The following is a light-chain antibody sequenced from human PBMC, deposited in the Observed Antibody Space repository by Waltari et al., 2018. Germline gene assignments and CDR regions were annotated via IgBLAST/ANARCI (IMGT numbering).Light chain of an antibody. CDR2: DGS. Sequence: QSALTQPRSVSGSPGQSVTISCTGTSSDVGGYNYVSWYQQHPGKAPKRMIYDGSKRPSGVPDRFSGSKSGNTASLTISGLQAEDEADYYCCSYAGSYTHVVFGGGTKLTVL. J-gene: IGLJ2*01. CDR1: SSDVGGYNY. V-gene: IGLV2-11*01. CDR3: CSYAGSYTHVV.